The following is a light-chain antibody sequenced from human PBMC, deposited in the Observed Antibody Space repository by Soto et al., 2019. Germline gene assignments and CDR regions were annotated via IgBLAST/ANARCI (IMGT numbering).Light chain of an antibody. V-gene: IGKV1-39*01. CDR1: QSISSY. J-gene: IGKJ4*01. Sequence: DIQMTQSPSSLSASVGDRVTITCRASQSISSYLNWYQQKPGKAPKLLIYAASSLQSGVPSRFSGSGSGTDFTLTISSLQLEDFAVYYCQQYNNWPLTFGGGTKVDIK. CDR2: AAS. CDR3: QQYNNWPLT.